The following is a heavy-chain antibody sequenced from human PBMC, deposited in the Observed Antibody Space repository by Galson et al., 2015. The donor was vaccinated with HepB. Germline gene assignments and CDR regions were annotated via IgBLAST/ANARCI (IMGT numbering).Heavy chain of an antibody. CDR1: GFTFSIYT. Sequence: SLRLSCAASGFTFSIYTMHWVRQAPGKGLERVAVISYDGRNKYYSDSVKGRFTISRDNSINTLYLQMISLRPEDTAVYYCARDPYSNSWNREYYFDYWGQGTLVAVVS. CDR2: ISYDGRNK. V-gene: IGHV3-30*04. D-gene: IGHD6-13*01. CDR3: ARDPYSNSWNREYYFDY. J-gene: IGHJ4*02.